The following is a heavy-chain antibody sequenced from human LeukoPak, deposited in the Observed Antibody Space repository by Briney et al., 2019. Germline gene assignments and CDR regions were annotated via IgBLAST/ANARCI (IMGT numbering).Heavy chain of an antibody. CDR2: INPNSGGT. Sequence: ASVKVSCKASGYTFTGYYMHWVRQAPGQGLEWMGWINPNSGGTNYAQKFQGRVTMTRDTSISTAYMELSRLRSDDTAVYYCARDRGYCSSTSCYEEGGHDYWGQGTLVTVSS. V-gene: IGHV1-2*02. D-gene: IGHD2-2*01. CDR1: GYTFTGYY. J-gene: IGHJ4*02. CDR3: ARDRGYCSSTSCYEEGGHDY.